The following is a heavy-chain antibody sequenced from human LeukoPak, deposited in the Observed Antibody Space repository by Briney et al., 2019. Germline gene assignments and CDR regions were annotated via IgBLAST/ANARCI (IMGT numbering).Heavy chain of an antibody. CDR2: IYYGGST. J-gene: IGHJ4*02. CDR1: GGSISSYY. V-gene: IGHV4-59*08. CDR3: ARGYGDYYYDSSGYYYLDY. D-gene: IGHD3-22*01. Sequence: SETLSLTCTVSGGSISSYYWSWIRQPPGKGLEWIGYIYYGGSTNYNPSLKSRVTISVDTSKSQFSLKLSSVTAADTAVYYCARGYGDYYYDSSGYYYLDYWGQGTLVTVSS.